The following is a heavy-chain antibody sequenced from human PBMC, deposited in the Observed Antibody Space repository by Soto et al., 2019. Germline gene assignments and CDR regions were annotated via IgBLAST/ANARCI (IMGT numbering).Heavy chain of an antibody. J-gene: IGHJ4*02. CDR3: ARAGGWFSFDY. Sequence: GGSLRLSCAASGFTFSIHGMHWVRQAPGKGLEWVANIKQDGGEKDYVDSVKGRFTVSRDNYKKSLYLQMNSLRAEDTAVYYCARAGGWFSFDYWGQGTLVTVSS. D-gene: IGHD6-19*01. CDR1: GFTFSIHG. CDR2: IKQDGGEK. V-gene: IGHV3-7*04.